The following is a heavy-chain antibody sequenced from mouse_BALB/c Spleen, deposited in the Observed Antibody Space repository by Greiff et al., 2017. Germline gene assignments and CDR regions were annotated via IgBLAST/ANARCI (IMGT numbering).Heavy chain of an antibody. D-gene: IGHD3-3*01. CDR2: ISSGSSTI. J-gene: IGHJ2*01. V-gene: IGHV5-17*02. Sequence: EVKLVESGGGLVQPGGSRKLSCAASGFTFSSFGMHWVRQAPEKGLEWVAYISSGSSTIYYADTVKGRITISRDNPKNTLFLQMTSLRSEDTAMYYCARWRAFFDYWGQGTTLTVSA. CDR3: ARWRAFFDY. CDR1: GFTFSSFG.